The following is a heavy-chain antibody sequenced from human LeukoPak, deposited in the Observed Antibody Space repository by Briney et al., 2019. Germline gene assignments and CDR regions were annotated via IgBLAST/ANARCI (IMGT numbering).Heavy chain of an antibody. D-gene: IGHD4-17*01. CDR1: GYTFINHY. Sequence: ASVKVSCKASGYTFINHYIHWVRQAPGQGLEWMGWISPYNGNTNYAQKFQGRVTMTTDTSTRTAYMELRNLRSDDTALYYCATEGGWQPTDYGDHVYWGQGTLVTVSS. J-gene: IGHJ4*02. CDR3: ATEGGWQPTDYGDHVY. V-gene: IGHV1-18*04. CDR2: ISPYNGNT.